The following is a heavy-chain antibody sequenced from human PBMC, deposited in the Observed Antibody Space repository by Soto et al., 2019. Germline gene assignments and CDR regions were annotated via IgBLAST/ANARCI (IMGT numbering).Heavy chain of an antibody. Sequence: EVQLVESGGGLVQPGGSLRLSCAASGFTFSNYAMDWVRQAPGKVLEYVSGISSNGVGTYYANSVKDRFTISRDNSKNTLDLQMGSLRAEDMAVYYCARREQSDYCYIDVWGKGTSGPVSS. CDR2: ISSNGVGT. J-gene: IGHJ6*03. D-gene: IGHD6-19*01. CDR1: GFTFSNYA. CDR3: ARREQSDYCYIDV. V-gene: IGHV3-64*01.